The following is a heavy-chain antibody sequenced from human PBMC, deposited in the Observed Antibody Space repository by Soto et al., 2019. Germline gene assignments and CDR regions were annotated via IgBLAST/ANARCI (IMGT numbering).Heavy chain of an antibody. D-gene: IGHD3-10*01. CDR1: GYTFTSYG. CDR2: ISAYNGNT. V-gene: IGHV1-18*01. Sequence: ASVKVSCKASGYTFTSYGISWLRQAPGQGLEWMGWISAYNGNTNYAQKLQGRVTMTTDTSTSTAYMELRSLRSDDTAVYYCAREVGLWFGELKDYYYGMDVWGQGTTVTVSS. CDR3: AREVGLWFGELKDYYYGMDV. J-gene: IGHJ6*02.